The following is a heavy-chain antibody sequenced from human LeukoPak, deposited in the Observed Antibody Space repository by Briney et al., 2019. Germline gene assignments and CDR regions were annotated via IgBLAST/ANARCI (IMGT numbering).Heavy chain of an antibody. V-gene: IGHV3-30*04. CDR1: GFTFSSYA. Sequence: PGRSLRLSCAASGFTFSSYAMHWVRQAPGKGREWVAVISYDGRNKYYAASVKGRFTISRDNSKNTLYLQMNSLRAEDTAVYYCARDGDYGDYNDYWGQGTLVTVSS. CDR3: ARDGDYGDYNDY. D-gene: IGHD4-17*01. CDR2: ISYDGRNK. J-gene: IGHJ4*02.